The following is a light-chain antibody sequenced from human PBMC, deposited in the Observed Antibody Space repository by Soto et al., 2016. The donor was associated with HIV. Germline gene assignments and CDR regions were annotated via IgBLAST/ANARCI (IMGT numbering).Light chain of an antibody. Sequence: SYELTQPSSVSVSPGQTARITCSGDVLAKKYARWFRQKPGQAPVLVIYKDSERPSGIFERFSGSSSGTTVTLTISGAQVEDEADYYCYSATDNNLGVFGTGTKVTVL. CDR3: YSATDNNLGV. CDR1: VLAKKY. J-gene: IGLJ1*01. CDR2: KDS. V-gene: IGLV3-27*01.